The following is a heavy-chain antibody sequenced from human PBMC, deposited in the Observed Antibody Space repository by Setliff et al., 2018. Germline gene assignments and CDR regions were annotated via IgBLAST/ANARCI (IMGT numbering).Heavy chain of an antibody. CDR1: GGTFNTYV. V-gene: IGHV1-69*05. Sequence: ASVKVSCKASGGTFNTYVISWVRQAPSQGLEWMGMIIPIFGTSNYAQKFQARVTMTTDESTSTAYMELSSLTSEDTAVYYCATDHMPASGTSAFDIWGQGTVVTVSS. CDR2: IIPIFGTS. D-gene: IGHD6-13*01. J-gene: IGHJ3*02. CDR3: ATDHMPASGTSAFDI.